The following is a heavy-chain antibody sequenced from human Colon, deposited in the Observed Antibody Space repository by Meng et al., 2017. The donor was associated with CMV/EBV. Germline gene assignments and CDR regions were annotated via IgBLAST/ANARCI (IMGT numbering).Heavy chain of an antibody. CDR2: ISTSSSYI. Sequence: GGSLRLSCAASGFSLINYNMNWVRQAPGKGLEWVSSISTSSSYIYYADSVKGRFTVSRDNAKNSLYLQMNSLRAEDTALYHCARDGIAAAASYGELFDPWGQRTLVTVSS. D-gene: IGHD6-13*01. J-gene: IGHJ5*02. CDR3: ARDGIAAAASYGELFDP. CDR1: GFSLINYN. V-gene: IGHV3-21*04.